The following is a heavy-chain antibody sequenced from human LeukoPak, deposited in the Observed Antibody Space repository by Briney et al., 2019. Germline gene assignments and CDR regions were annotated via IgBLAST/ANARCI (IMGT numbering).Heavy chain of an antibody. CDR2: IYTSGST. J-gene: IGHJ3*02. Sequence: SETLSLTCTVSVGSISSYSWSWIRQPAGKGLEWIGRIYTSGSTNYNPSLKSRVTMSVDTSKNQFSLKLSSVTAADTAVYYCASAIALHAVAGIAFDIWGQGTMVTVSS. CDR3: ASAIALHAVAGIAFDI. V-gene: IGHV4-4*07. CDR1: VGSISSYS. D-gene: IGHD6-19*01.